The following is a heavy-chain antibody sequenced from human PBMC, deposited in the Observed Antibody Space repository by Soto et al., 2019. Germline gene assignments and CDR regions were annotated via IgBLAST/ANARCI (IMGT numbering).Heavy chain of an antibody. CDR3: ARDPPPPDY. CDR1: GYTFASYA. Sequence: QVQLVQSGAEVKKPGASVKVSCKASGYTFASYAISWMRQAPGQGLEWMGWISADNGNTNYSHKLQGRVTRTTDTSTSTAYMELGSLRSDDTAVYYCARDPPPPDYWGQGTLVTVSS. V-gene: IGHV1-18*01. J-gene: IGHJ4*02. CDR2: ISADNGNT.